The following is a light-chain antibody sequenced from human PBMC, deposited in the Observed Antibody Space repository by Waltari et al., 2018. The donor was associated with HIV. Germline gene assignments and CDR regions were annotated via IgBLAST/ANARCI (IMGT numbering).Light chain of an antibody. J-gene: IGKJ4*01. V-gene: IGKV1-12*01. Sequence: IQMTQSPSFLSASVGDKVTITCRASQSIGTSLVWYQQKPVKAPHLLIFDASALRGGVPSRFSGSTSWTTFTLSIANFQPEDSATYFCLQTSAFPLTFGGGTKVDI. CDR3: LQTSAFPLT. CDR1: QSIGTS. CDR2: DAS.